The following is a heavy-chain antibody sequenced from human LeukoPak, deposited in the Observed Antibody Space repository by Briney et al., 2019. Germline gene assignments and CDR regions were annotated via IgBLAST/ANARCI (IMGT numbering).Heavy chain of an antibody. D-gene: IGHD2-2*01. CDR1: GVSLSTYA. J-gene: IGHJ4*02. Sequence: GGSLRLSRAAAGVSLSTYAMRWVRPAPGGGLEWVSCIKGDSAYIYNEASAKARFTISRHNPNNSLNLQRTSLRAEDTAVYHCARYGVSSSTSYIDFWGQGTLVTVSS. CDR3: ARYGVSSSTSYIDF. V-gene: IGHV3-21*01. CDR2: IKGDSAYI.